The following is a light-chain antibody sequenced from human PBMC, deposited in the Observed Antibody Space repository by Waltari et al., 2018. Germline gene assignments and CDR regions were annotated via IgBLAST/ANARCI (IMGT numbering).Light chain of an antibody. J-gene: IGLJ3*02. CDR2: GDS. Sequence: SYELTQPPSASVSPGQTARITCSGVALPKTYAFWYQQKSGQAPVLVIHGDSKRPPGLPERFSGSSSGTLATLTISGAQVEDEADYYCYSTDTSGNHRVFGGGTKLTVL. CDR1: ALPKTY. CDR3: YSTDTSGNHRV. V-gene: IGLV3-10*01.